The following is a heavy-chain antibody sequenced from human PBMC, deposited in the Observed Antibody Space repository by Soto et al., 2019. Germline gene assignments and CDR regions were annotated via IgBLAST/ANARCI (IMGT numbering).Heavy chain of an antibody. V-gene: IGHV4-39*01. CDR1: GGSISSSSYY. CDR3: VASNRGSSH. D-gene: IGHD3-10*01. CDR2: IYYSAST. Sequence: QLQLQESGPGLAKPSETLSLTCTVSGGSISSSSYYWGWIRQPPGKGLEWIGSIYYSASTYYNPSLKSRITISVDTSKNQFSLKQSSVTAADTAVYYCVASNRGSSHWGQGTLAIVSS. J-gene: IGHJ4*02.